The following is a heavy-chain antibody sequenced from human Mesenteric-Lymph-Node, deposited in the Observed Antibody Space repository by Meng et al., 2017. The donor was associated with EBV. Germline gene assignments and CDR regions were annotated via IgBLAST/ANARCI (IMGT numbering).Heavy chain of an antibody. CDR3: VHRRVGALIFDY. D-gene: IGHD1-26*01. CDR2: IYWDDVK. Sequence: QNTLKVYASPLIKPPQTRTLPCPFSCFSFRTPGVVVGWIRQSPGKALEWLALIYWDDVKRYSPSLKSRLTITKDTSKNQVVLTMTNMDPVDTATYYCVHRRVGALIFDYWGQGTLVTVSS. CDR1: CFSFRTPGVV. V-gene: IGHV2-5*02. J-gene: IGHJ4*02.